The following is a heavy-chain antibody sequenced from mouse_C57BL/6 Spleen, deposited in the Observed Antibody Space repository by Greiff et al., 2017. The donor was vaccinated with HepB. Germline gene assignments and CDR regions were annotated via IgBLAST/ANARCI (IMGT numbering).Heavy chain of an antibody. CDR1: GFTFSSYI. V-gene: IGHV5-9*01. CDR3: ARLDYGSSSAWFAY. Sequence: DVMLVESGGGLVKPGGSLKLSCAASGFTFSSYIMSWVRQTPEKRLEWVATISGGGGNTYYPDSVKGRFTISRDNAKNTLYLQMSSLRSEDTALYYCARLDYGSSSAWFAYWGQGTLVTVSA. D-gene: IGHD1-1*01. CDR2: ISGGGGNT. J-gene: IGHJ3*01.